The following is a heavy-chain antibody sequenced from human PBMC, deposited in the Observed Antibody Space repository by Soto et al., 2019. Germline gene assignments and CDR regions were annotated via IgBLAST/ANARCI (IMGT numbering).Heavy chain of an antibody. CDR2: ISGSGGST. CDR1: GFTFSSYA. Sequence: GGSLRLSCAASGFTFSSYAMSWVRQAPGKGLEWVSAISGSGGSTYYADSVKGRFTISRDNSKNTLYLQMNSLRAEDTAVYYCAKDAVPVLGATVVYWGQGTLVTSPQ. V-gene: IGHV3-23*01. CDR3: AKDAVPVLGATVVY. J-gene: IGHJ1*01. D-gene: IGHD1-26*01.